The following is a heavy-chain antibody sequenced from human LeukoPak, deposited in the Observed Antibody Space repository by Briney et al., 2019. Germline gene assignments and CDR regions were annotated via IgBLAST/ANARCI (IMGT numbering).Heavy chain of an antibody. CDR3: ARGNNMYCGGDCYSS. Sequence: GSLRLSCAASGFTFSSYAMSWVRQPPGKGLEWIGEINHSGSTNYNPSLKSRVTISVDTSKNQFSLKLSSVTAADTAVYYCARGNNMYCGGDCYSSWGQGTLVTVSS. V-gene: IGHV4-34*01. CDR1: GFTFSSYA. J-gene: IGHJ4*02. D-gene: IGHD2-21*02. CDR2: INHSGST.